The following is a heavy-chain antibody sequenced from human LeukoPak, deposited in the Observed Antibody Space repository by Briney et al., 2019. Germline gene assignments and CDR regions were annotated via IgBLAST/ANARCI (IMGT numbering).Heavy chain of an antibody. CDR2: VSVSGGTT. CDR3: SRGAGRFPTSPTDS. J-gene: IGHJ4*02. CDR1: GCTFNKYA. V-gene: IGHV3-23*01. Sequence: GGALTLSCAPSGCTFNKYAMRWVGQAAGKGVAWVSSVSVSGGTTYYADSVKGRFTISRDNSKNTLYLQMSSLRGDGTAVYFFSRGAGRFPTSPTDSWGQGSLVTVSS. D-gene: IGHD2-21*01.